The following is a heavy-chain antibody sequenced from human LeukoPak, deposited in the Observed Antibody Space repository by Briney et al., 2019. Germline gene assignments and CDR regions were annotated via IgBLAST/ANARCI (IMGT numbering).Heavy chain of an antibody. D-gene: IGHD5-24*01. CDR1: GYTFTSYA. V-gene: IGHV1-2*02. J-gene: IGHJ4*02. Sequence: ASVKVSCKASGYTFTSYAMHWVRQAPGQGLEWMGWITPSGGTNYPQKFQGKVAITRDTSITTAYMDLSRLTSDDTAVYYCARDRYGDGFAHFDYWGQGALVTVSS. CDR3: ARDRYGDGFAHFDY. CDR2: ITPSGGT.